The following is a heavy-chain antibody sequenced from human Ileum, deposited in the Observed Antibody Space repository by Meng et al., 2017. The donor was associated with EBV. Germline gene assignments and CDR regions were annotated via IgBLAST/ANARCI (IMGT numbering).Heavy chain of an antibody. D-gene: IGHD3-22*01. CDR1: GGSISSSNW. CDR3: ARESYSDSSGYYSLDY. V-gene: IGHV4-4*02. CDR2: IHHTEST. Sequence: GPGLVNPSGTLPLTCAVPGGSISSSNWWSWVRQAPGKGLEWIGEIHHTESTNYNPSLKSRVTISVDKSKNQFSLKLSSVTAADTAVYYCARESYSDSSGYYSLDYWGQGSLVTVSS. J-gene: IGHJ4*02.